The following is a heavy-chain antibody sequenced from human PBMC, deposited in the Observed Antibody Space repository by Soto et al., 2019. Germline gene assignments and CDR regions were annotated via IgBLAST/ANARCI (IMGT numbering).Heavy chain of an antibody. CDR3: AKGYSSSPRYWFDP. Sequence: EVQMLESGGGLVQPGGSLRLSCAASGFTFSSYVMAWVRQAPGKGLEWVSGISGSGGSTYYADSVKGRFTISRDNSKNTLYLQMNSLRAEDTAVYYCAKGYSSSPRYWFDPWGQGTLVTVSS. CDR2: ISGSGGST. V-gene: IGHV3-23*01. CDR1: GFTFSSYV. D-gene: IGHD6-6*01. J-gene: IGHJ5*02.